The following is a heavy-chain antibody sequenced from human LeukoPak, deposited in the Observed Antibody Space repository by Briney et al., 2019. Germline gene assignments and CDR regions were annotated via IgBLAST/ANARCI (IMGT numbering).Heavy chain of an antibody. Sequence: PSETLSLTCAVSGGSISSGGYSLSWIRQPPGKGLEWIGYIYHSGSTYYNPSLKSRVTISVDRSKNQFSLKLSSVTAADTAVYYCARLSNYGGNSDYWGQGTLVTVSS. CDR2: IYHSGST. V-gene: IGHV4-30-2*01. J-gene: IGHJ4*02. CDR1: GGSISSGGYS. D-gene: IGHD4-17*01. CDR3: ARLSNYGGNSDY.